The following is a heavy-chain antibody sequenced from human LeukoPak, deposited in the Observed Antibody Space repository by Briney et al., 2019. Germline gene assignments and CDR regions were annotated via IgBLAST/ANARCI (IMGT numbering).Heavy chain of an antibody. V-gene: IGHV4-39*07. CDR2: IYYSGST. D-gene: IGHD1-26*01. CDR3: ASDSGSQLYFDY. Sequence: SETLSLTCTVSGGSISSSSYYWGWIRQPPGKGLEWIGSIYYSGSTYYNPSLKSRVTISVDTSKNQFSLKLSSVTAADTAVYYCASDSGSQLYFDYWGQGTLVTVSS. CDR1: GGSISSSSYY. J-gene: IGHJ4*02.